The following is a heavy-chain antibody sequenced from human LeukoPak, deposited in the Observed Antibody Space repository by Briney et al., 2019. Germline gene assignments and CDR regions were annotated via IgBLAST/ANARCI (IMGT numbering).Heavy chain of an antibody. Sequence: PSETLSLTCTVSGGSISSYYWSWIRQPPGKGLEWIGYIYYSGSTNYNPSLKSRVTISVDTSKNQFSLKLSSVTAVDTAVYYCARDSRYCSSTSCSYNWFDPWGQGTLVTVSS. J-gene: IGHJ5*02. CDR2: IYYSGST. CDR1: GGSISSYY. V-gene: IGHV4-59*01. D-gene: IGHD2-2*01. CDR3: ARDSRYCSSTSCSYNWFDP.